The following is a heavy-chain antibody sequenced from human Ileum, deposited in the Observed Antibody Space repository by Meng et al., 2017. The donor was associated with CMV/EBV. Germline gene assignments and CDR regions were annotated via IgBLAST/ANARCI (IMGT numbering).Heavy chain of an antibody. CDR3: ATSGRGPKYYFDY. CDR1: GGTFSSNA. CDR2: ISPIFRTS. J-gene: IGHJ4*02. V-gene: IGHV1-69*12. D-gene: IGHD1-14*01. Sequence: QVRLVQSGAGVKKPGSSVKVSCEASGGTFSSNAISWVRHAPGQGLEWMGVISPIFRTSNYAQKFQGRLTITADESTSTAYMELSSLTSGDTAVYYCATSGRGPKYYFDYWGQGTLVTVSS.